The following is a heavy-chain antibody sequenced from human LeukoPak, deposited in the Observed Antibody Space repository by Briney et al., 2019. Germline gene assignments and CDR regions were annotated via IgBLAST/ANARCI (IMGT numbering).Heavy chain of an antibody. V-gene: IGHV1-18*01. CDR3: ARARPSQQLVPGDYYYGMDV. D-gene: IGHD6-13*01. CDR1: GYTFTSYG. CDR2: ISAYNGNT. Sequence: GASVKVSCKASGYTFTSYGISWVRQAPGQGLEGMGWISAYNGNTNYAQTLQGRVTMTTDTSTSTAYMELRSLRSDDTAVYYCARARPSQQLVPGDYYYGMDVWGQGTTVTVSS. J-gene: IGHJ6*02.